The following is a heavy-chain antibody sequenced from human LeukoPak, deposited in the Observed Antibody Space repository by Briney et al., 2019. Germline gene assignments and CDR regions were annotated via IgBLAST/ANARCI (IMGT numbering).Heavy chain of an antibody. J-gene: IGHJ4*02. CDR3: ARDGRGYCSSTSCRLFDY. D-gene: IGHD2-2*01. CDR1: GFTFDDYG. Sequence: PGGSLRLSCAASGFTFDDYGMSWVRQAPGKGLEWVSGINWNGGSTGYADSVKGRFTISRDNAKNSLYLQMNSLRAEDTALNHCARDGRGYCSSTSCRLFDYWGQGTLVTVSS. V-gene: IGHV3-20*01. CDR2: INWNGGST.